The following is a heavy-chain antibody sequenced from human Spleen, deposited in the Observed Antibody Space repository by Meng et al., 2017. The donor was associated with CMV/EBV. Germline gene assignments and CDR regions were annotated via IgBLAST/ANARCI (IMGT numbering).Heavy chain of an antibody. CDR2: ISAYNGNT. CDR1: GYTFNGYG. CDR3: ARSPRLQYLAY. D-gene: IGHD4-11*01. V-gene: IGHV1-18*01. Sequence: QVQLVQSGAEGQEPGASVKVSCKASGYTFNGYGCRWVRPAPGQGLEWMGWISAYNGNTNYAQKLQGRVTMTTDTSTSTAYMELRSLRSDDTAVYYCARSPRLQYLAYWGQGTLVTVSS. J-gene: IGHJ4*02.